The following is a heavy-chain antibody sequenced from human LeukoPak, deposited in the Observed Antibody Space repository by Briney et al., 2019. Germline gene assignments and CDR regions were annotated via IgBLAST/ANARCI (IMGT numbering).Heavy chain of an antibody. CDR3: ARGGRQKGPYLDV. V-gene: IGHV3-30*04. CDR1: GFTFSSYA. J-gene: IGHJ6*03. Sequence: GGSLRLSCAASGFTFSSYAMHWVRQAPGKGLEWVALISYDGSNKYYAGSVKGRFTISRDNSKNTLYLQMNSLRAEDTAVYSCARGGRQKGPYLDVWGKGTTVTVSS. CDR2: ISYDGSNK.